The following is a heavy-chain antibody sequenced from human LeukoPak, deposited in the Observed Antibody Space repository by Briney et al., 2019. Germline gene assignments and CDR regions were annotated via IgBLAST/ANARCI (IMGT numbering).Heavy chain of an antibody. CDR3: ARDQHYHYCMDV. CDR2: IKEGGSEK. V-gene: IGHV3-7*01. CDR1: GSTVSRYW. J-gene: IGHJ6*03. Sequence: GGSLRLSCVASGSTVSRYWMSWVRQAPGKGLEWVANIKEGGSEKNYADSVKGRFTISRDNARNSVYLEMNSLRAEDTAVYYCARDQHYHYCMDVWGKGTTVTVSS.